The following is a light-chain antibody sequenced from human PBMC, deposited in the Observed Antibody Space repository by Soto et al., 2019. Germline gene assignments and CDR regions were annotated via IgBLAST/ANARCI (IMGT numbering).Light chain of an antibody. CDR3: SSYTSSSTLYV. CDR1: SSDVGGYNY. CDR2: DVS. J-gene: IGLJ1*01. Sequence: QSALTQPASVSGSPGQSITISCTGTSSDVGGYNYVSWYQQHPGKALKLMIYDVSNWPSGVSNRFSGSKSGNTASLTISGLQAEDEADYYCSSYTSSSTLYVFGTGTKVTVL. V-gene: IGLV2-14*01.